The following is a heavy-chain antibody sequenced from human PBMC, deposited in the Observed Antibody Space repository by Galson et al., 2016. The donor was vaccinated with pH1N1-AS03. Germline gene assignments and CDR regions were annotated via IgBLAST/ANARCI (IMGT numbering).Heavy chain of an antibody. D-gene: IGHD1-1*01. Sequence: SLRLSCATSGFTFTDFAASWVRQAPGRGLEWVSATSSSGGSTYYAESVKGRFTISRDYSKNTVDLQMNSLRAEDTAVYYCAKDRNDYRLHYFSGSDVWGQGTTVIVSS. CDR1: GFTFTDFA. J-gene: IGHJ6*02. CDR2: TSSSGGST. CDR3: AKDRNDYRLHYFSGSDV. V-gene: IGHV3-23*01.